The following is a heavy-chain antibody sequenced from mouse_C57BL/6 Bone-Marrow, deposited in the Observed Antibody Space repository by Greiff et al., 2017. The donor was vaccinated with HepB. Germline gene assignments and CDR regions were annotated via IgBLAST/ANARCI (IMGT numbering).Heavy chain of an antibody. CDR1: GYSITSGYY. CDR3: ARGGAYGSILDY. Sequence: EVKLEESGPGLVKPSQSLSLTCSVTGYSITSGYYWNWIRQFPGNKLEWMGYISYDGSNNYNPSLKNRISITRDTSKNQFFLKLNSVTTEDTATYYCARGGAYGSILDYWGQGTTLTVSS. V-gene: IGHV3-6*01. D-gene: IGHD1-1*01. CDR2: ISYDGSN. J-gene: IGHJ2*01.